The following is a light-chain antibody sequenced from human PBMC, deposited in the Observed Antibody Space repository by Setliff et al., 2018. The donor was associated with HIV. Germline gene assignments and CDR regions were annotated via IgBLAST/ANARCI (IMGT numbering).Light chain of an antibody. V-gene: IGLV2-11*01. CDR1: SSDVGGYNY. CDR3: CSYAGSPRYV. CDR2: DVT. J-gene: IGLJ1*01. Sequence: QSALTQPRSVSGSPGQSVTISCTGTSSDVGGYNYVSWYQQHPGKAPKLMIYDVTKRPSGVPDRFSGSNSGNTASLTISGLRAEDEADYYCCSYAGSPRYVFGTGTKVTVL.